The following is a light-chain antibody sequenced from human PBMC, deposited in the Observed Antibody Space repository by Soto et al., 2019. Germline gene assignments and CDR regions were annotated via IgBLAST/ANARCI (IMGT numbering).Light chain of an antibody. CDR3: QSFDISLSGSV. V-gene: IGLV1-40*01. Sequence: QSVLTQPPSVSGAPGQRVTISCTGSSSNIGAGYDVHWYQQLPGTAPKLLIYANYNRPSGVPDRFSGSKSGTSASLAITGLQAEDEADYYCQSFDISLSGSVFGGGTKLTVL. J-gene: IGLJ2*01. CDR1: SSNIGAGYD. CDR2: ANY.